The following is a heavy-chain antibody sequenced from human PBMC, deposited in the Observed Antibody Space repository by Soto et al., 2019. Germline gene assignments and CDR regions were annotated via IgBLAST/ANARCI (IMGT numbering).Heavy chain of an antibody. Sequence: PSETLSLTCAVYGGSLSGYYWSWIRQPPGKGLEWIGEINHSGSTNCNPSLKSRVTISVDTSKNQFSLKLSSVTAADTAVYYCARFLMGVTTFRHYYNGMDVWGQGTTVTVSS. J-gene: IGHJ6*02. CDR2: INHSGST. V-gene: IGHV4-34*01. CDR1: GGSLSGYY. D-gene: IGHD4-4*01. CDR3: ARFLMGVTTFRHYYNGMDV.